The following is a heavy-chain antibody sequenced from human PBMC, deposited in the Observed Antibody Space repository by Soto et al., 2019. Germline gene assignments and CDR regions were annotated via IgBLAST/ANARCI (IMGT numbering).Heavy chain of an antibody. CDR3: ARDLTIFWTYGMDV. J-gene: IGHJ6*02. CDR1: GGTFSSYA. D-gene: IGHD3-3*01. Sequence: QVQLVQSGAEVKKPGSSVKVSCKASGGTFSSYAISWVRQAPGQGLEWMGGIIPIFGTANYAQKFQGRVTITADESTSTAYMELSSLRSEDTAVYYCARDLTIFWTYGMDVWGQGTTVTVSS. CDR2: IIPIFGTA. V-gene: IGHV1-69*12.